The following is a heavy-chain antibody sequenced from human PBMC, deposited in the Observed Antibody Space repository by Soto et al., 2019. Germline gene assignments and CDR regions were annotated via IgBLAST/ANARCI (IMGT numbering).Heavy chain of an antibody. J-gene: IGHJ5*02. CDR3: ARHPSRRGKGNNWIDP. CDR2: IYYSGST. Sequence: SETLSLTCTVSGGSISSYYWSWIRQPPGKGLEWIGYIYYSGSTNYNPSLKSRVTISVDTSKNQFSLKLSSVTAADTAVYYCARHPSRRGKGNNWIDPRGQGTLVTVSS. V-gene: IGHV4-59*08. CDR1: GGSISSYY. D-gene: IGHD6-13*01.